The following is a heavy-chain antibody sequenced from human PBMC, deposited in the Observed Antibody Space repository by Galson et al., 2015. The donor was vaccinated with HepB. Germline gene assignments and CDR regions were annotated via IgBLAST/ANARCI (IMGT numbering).Heavy chain of an antibody. Sequence: SVKVSCKASGYTFTGYYMHWVRQAPGQGLEWMGWINPNSGGTNYAQKFQGWVTMTRDTSISTAYMELSRLRADDTAVYYCARALQGEVIAARPDGDYYYGMDVWGQGTTVTVSS. CDR2: INPNSGGT. J-gene: IGHJ6*02. CDR3: ARALQGEVIAARPDGDYYYGMDV. V-gene: IGHV1-2*04. CDR1: GYTFTGYY. D-gene: IGHD6-6*01.